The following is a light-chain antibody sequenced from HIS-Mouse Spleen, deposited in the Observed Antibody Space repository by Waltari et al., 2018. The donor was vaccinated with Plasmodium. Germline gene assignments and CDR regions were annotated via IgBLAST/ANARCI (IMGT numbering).Light chain of an antibody. CDR2: ADS. V-gene: IGKV1-8*01. CDR3: QQYYSYLLT. J-gene: IGKJ4*01. CDR1: QGISSY. Sequence: AIRMTQSPSSFSASTGDRVTITCRASQGISSYLAWYQQKPWKAPKLLIYADSTLQSGVPSRFSGSGSGTDFTLTISCLQSEDVATYYCQQYYSYLLTFGGGTKVEIK.